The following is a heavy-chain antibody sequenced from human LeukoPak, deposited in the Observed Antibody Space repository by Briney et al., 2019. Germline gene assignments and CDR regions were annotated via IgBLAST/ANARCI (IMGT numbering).Heavy chain of an antibody. J-gene: IGHJ4*02. Sequence: GGSLRLSCAVSGFTFSSYWMSWVRQAPGKGLEWVANIKQDGGEKYYVDSVKGRFTISRDNAKNSLYLQMNSLRAEDTALYYCARVGVTIPTAMNYWGQGTLVTVSS. CDR3: ARVGVTIPTAMNY. CDR1: GFTFSSYW. CDR2: IKQDGGEK. V-gene: IGHV3-7*01. D-gene: IGHD2-2*01.